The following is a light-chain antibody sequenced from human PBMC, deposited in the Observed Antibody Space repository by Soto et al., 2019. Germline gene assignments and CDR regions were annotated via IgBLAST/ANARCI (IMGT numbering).Light chain of an antibody. Sequence: QSALTQPPSSYGSPGQSVTISCTGTSSDVGGYNYVSWYQQHPGKAPKLMMYEVRNRPSGVPDRFSGSKSGNTASLTVSGIQADDEADYYCSSYAGSNKFVVFGGGTKLTVL. CDR1: SSDVGGYNY. V-gene: IGLV2-8*01. J-gene: IGLJ2*01. CDR3: SSYAGSNKFVV. CDR2: EVR.